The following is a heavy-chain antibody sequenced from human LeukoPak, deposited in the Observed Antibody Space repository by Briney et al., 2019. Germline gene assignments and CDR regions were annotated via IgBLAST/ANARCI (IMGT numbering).Heavy chain of an antibody. V-gene: IGHV3-7*04. CDR3: ARVRGGYYFDY. CDR1: GFTFTSYW. J-gene: IGHJ4*02. D-gene: IGHD5-24*01. Sequence: PGGSLRLSCAASGFTFTSYWMGWVRQAPGKGLEWVANINQAGTEKYYVDSVKGRFTISRDSAENSLYLQTNSLRAEDTAVYYCARVRGGYYFDYWGQGTLVTVSS. CDR2: INQAGTEK.